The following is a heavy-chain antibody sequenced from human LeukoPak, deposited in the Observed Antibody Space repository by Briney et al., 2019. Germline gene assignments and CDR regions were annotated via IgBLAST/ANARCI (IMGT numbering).Heavy chain of an antibody. V-gene: IGHV3-48*02. Sequence: GGSLRLSCAASGFTFSTSGMNWVRQAPGKGLEWVAYISSRSESKYYAASVKGRFTISRDNAHNSLYLQMNSLRDDNTAVYYCARVWQLGVWGQGTAVTVSS. J-gene: IGHJ6*02. CDR3: ARVWQLGV. D-gene: IGHD5-24*01. CDR2: ISSRSESK. CDR1: GFTFSTSG.